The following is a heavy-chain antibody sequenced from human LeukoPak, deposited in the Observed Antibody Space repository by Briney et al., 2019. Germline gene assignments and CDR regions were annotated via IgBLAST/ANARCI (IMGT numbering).Heavy chain of an antibody. CDR3: ARDHSGGATYYFDY. CDR1: GFTVSSNY. V-gene: IGHV3-66*02. CDR2: IYSGGST. Sequence: GGSLRLSCPASGFTVSSNYMSWVRQAPGKGLEWVSVIYSGGSTYYADSVKGRFTISRDNSKNTLYLQMNSLRAEDTAVYYCARDHSGGATYYFDYWGQGTLVTVSS. J-gene: IGHJ4*02. D-gene: IGHD1-26*01.